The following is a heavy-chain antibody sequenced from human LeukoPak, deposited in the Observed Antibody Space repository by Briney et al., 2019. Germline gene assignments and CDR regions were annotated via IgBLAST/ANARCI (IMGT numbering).Heavy chain of an antibody. V-gene: IGHV3-23*01. CDR3: AKKYSGLQPFDS. CDR1: GFTFSSYA. CDR2: ISGSGGDT. D-gene: IGHD2-15*01. Sequence: PGGSLRLSCAASGFTFSSYAMSRVRQAPGKGLEWVAGISGSGGDTSYADSVKGRFTISRGNSKNTLYLQMNSLRADDTAVYYCAKKYSGLQPFDSWGQGTLVTVSS. J-gene: IGHJ4*02.